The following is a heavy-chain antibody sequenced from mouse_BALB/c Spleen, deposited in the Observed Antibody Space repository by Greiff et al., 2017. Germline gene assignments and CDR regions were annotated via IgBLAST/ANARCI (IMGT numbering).Heavy chain of an antibody. CDR1: GYTFTSYY. Sequence: QVHVKQSGAELVKPGASVKLSCKASGYTFTSYYMYWVKQRPGQGLEWIGEINPSNGGTNFNEKFKSKATLTVDKSSSTAYMQLSSLTSEDSAVYYCTRAWDVGWFAYWGQGTLVTVSA. D-gene: IGHD4-1*01. CDR2: INPSNGGT. V-gene: IGHV1S81*02. CDR3: TRAWDVGWFAY. J-gene: IGHJ3*01.